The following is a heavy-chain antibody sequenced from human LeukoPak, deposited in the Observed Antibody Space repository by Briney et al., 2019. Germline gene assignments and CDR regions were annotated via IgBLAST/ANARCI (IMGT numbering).Heavy chain of an antibody. J-gene: IGHJ1*01. V-gene: IGHV3-74*01. CDR1: GFTFSSVW. D-gene: IGHD3-22*01. CDR3: ARAPSEIGGYYPEYFRH. Sequence: GRSLTLSCAPAGFTFSSVWMRWVRQAPGKGLVWVLRIKSDVSTNYADSVKGRFTISRDNAKNTVSLQMNSLRVEDTGVYYCARAPSEIGGYYPEYFRHWGQGTLVTVSS. CDR2: IKSDVST.